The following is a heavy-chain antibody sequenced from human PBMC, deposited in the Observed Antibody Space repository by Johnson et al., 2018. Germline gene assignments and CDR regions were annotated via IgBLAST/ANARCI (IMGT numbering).Heavy chain of an antibody. Sequence: VQLVQSWGGAVQPGGSLRLSCATSGFSFSTYAMNWVRQAPGKGLEWVSGISGGAFITYYADSVKGRFTISRDNSKNTAYLQMNSLKTEDTAVYYCTRLGDDFGYWGQGTLVTVSS. J-gene: IGHJ4*02. CDR2: ISGGAFIT. CDR3: TRLGDDFGY. CDR1: GFSFSTYA. V-gene: IGHV3-23*04. D-gene: IGHD1-26*01.